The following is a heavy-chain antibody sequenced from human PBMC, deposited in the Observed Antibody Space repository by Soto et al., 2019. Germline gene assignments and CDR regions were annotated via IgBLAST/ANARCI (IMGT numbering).Heavy chain of an antibody. D-gene: IGHD1-20*01. CDR3: AKPPDYNWNDY. CDR1: GFTCSNYA. V-gene: IGHV3-23*01. CDR2: VRGSGGST. Sequence: GGSLRLSCAASGFTCSNYAMHWVRQAPGKGLQWVSAVRGSGGSTYYADSVKGRFTISRDNSKDTLYLQMNNLRAEDTAVYYCAKPPDYNWNDYWGQGTLVTVSS. J-gene: IGHJ4*02.